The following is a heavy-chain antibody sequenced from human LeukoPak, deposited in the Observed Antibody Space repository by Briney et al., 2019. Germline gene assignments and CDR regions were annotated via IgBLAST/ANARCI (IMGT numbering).Heavy chain of an antibody. Sequence: PGGSLRHSCAASGFTFSSYGMHWVRQAPGKGLEWVAFIRYDGSNKYYADSVKGRFTISRDNSKNTLYLQMNSLRAEDTAVYYCARGGHDYGGNSEGVYFDYWGQGTLVTVSS. V-gene: IGHV3-30*02. CDR3: ARGGHDYGGNSEGVYFDY. J-gene: IGHJ4*02. CDR1: GFTFSSYG. CDR2: IRYDGSNK. D-gene: IGHD4-23*01.